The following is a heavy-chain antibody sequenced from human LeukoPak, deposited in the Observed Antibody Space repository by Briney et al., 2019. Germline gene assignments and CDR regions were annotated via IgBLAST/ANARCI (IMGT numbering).Heavy chain of an antibody. V-gene: IGHV1-18*01. CDR2: ISAYNGNT. CDR3: ARERYSSSWYRLDYYYYYGMDV. J-gene: IGHJ6*02. Sequence: ASVKVSCKASGYTFTNYGISWVRQAPGQGLERMGWISAYNGNTNYAQKLQGRVTMTTDTSTSTAYMELRSLRSDDTAVYYCARERYSSSWYRLDYYYYYGMDVWGQGTTVTVSS. CDR1: GYTFTNYG. D-gene: IGHD6-13*01.